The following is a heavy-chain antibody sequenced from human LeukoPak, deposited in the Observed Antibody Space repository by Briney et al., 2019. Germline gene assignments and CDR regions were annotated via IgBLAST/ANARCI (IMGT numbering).Heavy chain of an antibody. J-gene: IGHJ5*02. CDR1: GFTFSSYA. CDR3: AKDHFDP. Sequence: PGGSLRLSCAASGFTFSSYAMHWVRQAPGKGLEYVSAISSNGGSTYYANSVKGRFTISRDNSKNTLYLQINSLRAEDTAVYYCAKDHFDPWGQGTLVTVSS. V-gene: IGHV3-64*01. CDR2: ISSNGGST.